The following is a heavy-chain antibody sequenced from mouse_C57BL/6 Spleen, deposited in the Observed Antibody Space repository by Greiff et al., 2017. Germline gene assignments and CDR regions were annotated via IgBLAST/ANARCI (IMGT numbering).Heavy chain of an antibody. CDR1: GFTFTDYY. D-gene: IGHD1-1*01. CDR3: ARYPNFLITTVYYAMDY. J-gene: IGHJ4*01. Sequence: EVKLVESGGGLVQPGGSLSLSCAASGFTFTDYYMSWVRQPPGKALEWLGFIRNKANGYTTEYSASVKGRFTISRDNSQSILYLQMNALRAEDRATYYCARYPNFLITTVYYAMDYWGQGTSVTVSS. CDR2: IRNKANGYTT. V-gene: IGHV7-3*01.